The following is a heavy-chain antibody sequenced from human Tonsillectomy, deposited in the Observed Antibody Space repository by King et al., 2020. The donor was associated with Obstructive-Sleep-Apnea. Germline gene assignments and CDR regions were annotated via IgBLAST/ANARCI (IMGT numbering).Heavy chain of an antibody. CDR2: IKSKTDGGTT. V-gene: IGHV3-15*01. D-gene: IGHD1-1*01. CDR3: TTSNWTLIDDFDY. CDR1: GFTFSNAW. Sequence: QLVQSGGGLVKPGGSLRLSCAASGFTFSNAWMSWVRQAPGKGLEWVGRIKSKTDGGTTDYAAPVKGRFTISRDDSKNTLYLQRYSLKTEDTAVYYCTTSNWTLIDDFDYWGQGTLVTVSS. J-gene: IGHJ4*02.